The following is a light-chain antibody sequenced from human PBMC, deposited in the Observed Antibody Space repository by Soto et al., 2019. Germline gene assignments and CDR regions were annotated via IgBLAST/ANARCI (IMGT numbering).Light chain of an antibody. Sequence: IVVTQSPATLSVARGERATLSWRASQSVSSNLAWYQQKPGQAPRLLIYGASTRATGIPARFSGSGSGTEFTLKISSLQSEDSGVSNCKKYNGRTQYTFGRGAKV. CDR1: QSVSSN. V-gene: IGKV3-15*01. J-gene: IGKJ2*01. CDR2: GAS. CDR3: KKYNGRTQYT.